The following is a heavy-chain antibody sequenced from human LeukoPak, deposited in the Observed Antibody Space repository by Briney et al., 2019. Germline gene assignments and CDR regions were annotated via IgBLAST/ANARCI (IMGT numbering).Heavy chain of an antibody. D-gene: IGHD6-19*01. V-gene: IGHV3-48*03. CDR1: GFTFSSYQ. J-gene: IGHJ4*02. CDR2: ISSSGSTI. CDR3: AKRAVAGGRSPFDY. Sequence: GGSLRLSCAASGFTFSSYQMNWVRQAPGKGLEWVSYISSSGSTIYYADSVKGRFTISRDNSKNTLYLQMNSLRAEDTAVYYCAKRAVAGGRSPFDYWGQGTLVTVSS.